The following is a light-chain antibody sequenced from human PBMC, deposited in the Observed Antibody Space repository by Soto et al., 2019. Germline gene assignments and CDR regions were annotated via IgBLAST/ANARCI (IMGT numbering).Light chain of an antibody. Sequence: QSALTQPPSASGSPGESLIISCTGTKSDIGVYDFVSWYQHHPGKAPRLIIYEVVQRPSGVPDRFSGSKSGNTASLTVSGLQAADEADYFCSSYAGSNTYVFGSGTKLTVL. V-gene: IGLV2-8*01. CDR2: EVV. CDR1: KSDIGVYDF. CDR3: SSYAGSNTYV. J-gene: IGLJ1*01.